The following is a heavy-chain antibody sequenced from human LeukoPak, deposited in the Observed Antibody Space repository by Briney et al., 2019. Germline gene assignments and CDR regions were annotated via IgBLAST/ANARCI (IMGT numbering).Heavy chain of an antibody. J-gene: IGHJ4*02. D-gene: IGHD3-22*01. Sequence: GASVKVSCKASGYTFTSYDINWVRQATGQGLEWMGWMNPNSGNTGYAQKFQGRVTMTRNTSISTAYMELSSLRSEDTAVYYCARAPYYNDSSGYYSFDYWGQGTLVTVSS. V-gene: IGHV1-8*01. CDR3: ARAPYYNDSSGYYSFDY. CDR1: GYTFTSYD. CDR2: MNPNSGNT.